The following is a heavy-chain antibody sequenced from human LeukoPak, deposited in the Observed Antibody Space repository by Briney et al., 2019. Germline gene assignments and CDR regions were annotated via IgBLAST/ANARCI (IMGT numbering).Heavy chain of an antibody. J-gene: IGHJ4*02. CDR2: ISGSGGST. Sequence: PGGSLRLSCAASGFTFSSYAMSWVRQAPGKGLEWVSAISGSGGSTYYADSVKGRFTISRDNSKNTLYLQMNSLRAEDTAVYYCAYSIVATISPFDYWGQGTLVTVPS. CDR1: GFTFSSYA. CDR3: AYSIVATISPFDY. V-gene: IGHV3-23*01. D-gene: IGHD5-12*01.